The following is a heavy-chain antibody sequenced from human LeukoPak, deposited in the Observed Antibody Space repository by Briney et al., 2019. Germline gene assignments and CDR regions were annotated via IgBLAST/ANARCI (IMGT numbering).Heavy chain of an antibody. CDR2: IYYSGST. V-gene: IGHV4-61*01. Sequence: SETLSLTCTVSGGSISSSSYYWSWIRQPPGKGLEWIGYIYYSGSTNYNPSLKSRVTISVDTSKNQFSLKLSSVTAADTAVYYCARDGQYDYGDYYFDYWGQGTLVTVSS. CDR3: ARDGQYDYGDYYFDY. CDR1: GGSISSSSYY. J-gene: IGHJ4*02. D-gene: IGHD4-17*01.